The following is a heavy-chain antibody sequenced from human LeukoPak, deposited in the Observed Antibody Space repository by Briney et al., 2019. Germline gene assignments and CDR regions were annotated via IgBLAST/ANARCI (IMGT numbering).Heavy chain of an antibody. J-gene: IGHJ4*02. V-gene: IGHV4-34*01. CDR3: ARGSGSYYMYYFDY. CDR2: INHDGST. Sequence: PSETLSLTCAVYNGSFSGYYWSWIRQPPGKGLEWIGEINHDGSTNYNPSLKSRVTISVDTSKNQFSLKLSSVTAADTAVYYCARGSGSYYMYYFDYWGQGTLVTVSS. D-gene: IGHD3-10*01. CDR1: NGSFSGYY.